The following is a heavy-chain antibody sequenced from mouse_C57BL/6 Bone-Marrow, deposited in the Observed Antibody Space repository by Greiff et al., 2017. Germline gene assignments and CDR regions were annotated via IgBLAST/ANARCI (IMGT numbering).Heavy chain of an antibody. V-gene: IGHV14-4*01. CDR3: TRGEWGY. J-gene: IGHJ2*01. D-gene: IGHD1-3*01. CDR2: IDPENGDT. Sequence: EVKLQQSGAELVRPGASVKLSCTASGFNIKDDYMHWVKQRPEQGLEWIGWIDPENGDTEYASKFQGKATITADTSSNTAYLQLSSLTSEDTAVYYCTRGEWGYWGQGTTLTVSS. CDR1: GFNIKDDY.